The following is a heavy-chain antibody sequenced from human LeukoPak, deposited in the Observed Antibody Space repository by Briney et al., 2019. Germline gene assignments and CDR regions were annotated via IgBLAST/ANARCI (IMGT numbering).Heavy chain of an antibody. J-gene: IGHJ4*02. V-gene: IGHV1-69*13. CDR1: GGTFSSYA. CDR3: ARDKVSYDSSGYYYRDFDY. D-gene: IGHD3-22*01. Sequence: LWASVKLSCKASGGTFSSYAISWVRQAPGQGLEWVGGIIPIFGTANYAQKFQGRVTITADESTSTDYMELSSLRSEDTAVYYCARDKVSYDSSGYYYRDFDYWGQETLVTVSS. CDR2: IIPIFGTA.